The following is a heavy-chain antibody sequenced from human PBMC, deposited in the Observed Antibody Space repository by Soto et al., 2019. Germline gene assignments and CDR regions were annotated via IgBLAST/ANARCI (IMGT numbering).Heavy chain of an antibody. CDR2: ISGSGSST. J-gene: IGHJ4*02. CDR1: GFSFSSYV. CDR3: AKDLCAYSSGSCYFDY. D-gene: IGHD6-19*01. Sequence: AGGSLRLSCAASGFSFSSYVMSWVRQAPGKGLEWVSTISGSGSSTYYADSVKGRLTISRDNSKNTLYLQMNSLRAEDTAVYYCAKDLCAYSSGSCYFDYWGQGTLVTVSS. V-gene: IGHV3-23*01.